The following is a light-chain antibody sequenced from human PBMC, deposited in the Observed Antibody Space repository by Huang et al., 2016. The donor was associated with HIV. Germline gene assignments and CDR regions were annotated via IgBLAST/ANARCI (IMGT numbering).Light chain of an antibody. CDR1: QSVSSSY. J-gene: IGKJ1*01. Sequence: EIVLTQSPGTLSLSPGERATLSCRASQSVSSSYLAWYQQKPGPAPRLLIYGASTRATGIPDSFSGSGSGTDFTLTISRLEPEDFAVYYCQQYGTSPWTFGQGTKVEIK. V-gene: IGKV3-20*01. CDR3: QQYGTSPWT. CDR2: GAS.